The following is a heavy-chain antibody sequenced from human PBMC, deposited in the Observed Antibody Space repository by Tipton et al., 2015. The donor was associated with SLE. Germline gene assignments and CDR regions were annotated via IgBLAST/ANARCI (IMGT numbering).Heavy chain of an antibody. V-gene: IGHV4-4*07. CDR3: ARHFSGSYSFDY. J-gene: IGHJ4*02. CDR1: GGSISSYY. Sequence: LRLSCTVSGGSISSYYWSWIRQPAGKGLERIGQIHSSGSTSYNPSLKSRVSISVDMSKNQVSLKLSSVTAADTALYYCARHFSGSYSFDYWGQGKLVTVSS. CDR2: IHSSGST. D-gene: IGHD1-26*01.